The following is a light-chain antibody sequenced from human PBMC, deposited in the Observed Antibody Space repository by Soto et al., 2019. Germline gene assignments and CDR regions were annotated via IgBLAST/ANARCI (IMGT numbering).Light chain of an antibody. J-gene: IGKJ1*01. Sequence: DLQLTQSPSTLSVSVGDRVTSTCRVSQPISIWLAWYQQKPRKAPKLLICKASTLKSGVPSMFSGSGYGTEFTLTISSLQPDYVATYYCQQYKTYWTFGPGTKVDIK. CDR2: KAS. CDR3: QQYKTYWT. V-gene: IGKV1-5*03. CDR1: QPISIW.